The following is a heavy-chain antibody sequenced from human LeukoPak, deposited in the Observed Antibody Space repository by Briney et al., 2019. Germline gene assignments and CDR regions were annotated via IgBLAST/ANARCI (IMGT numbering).Heavy chain of an antibody. D-gene: IGHD1-7*01. Sequence: GGSLRLSCVVSGFSVNDYYMSWIRQAPGKGLEWISDIGGSESIVSYGGSVRGRFTVSRDFAMNSLFLQLNSLSADDTAAYYCAREMVAGTFDSWGQGTLVTVSS. CDR1: GFSVNDYY. CDR3: AREMVAGTFDS. V-gene: IGHV3-11*01. CDR2: IGGSESIV. J-gene: IGHJ4*02.